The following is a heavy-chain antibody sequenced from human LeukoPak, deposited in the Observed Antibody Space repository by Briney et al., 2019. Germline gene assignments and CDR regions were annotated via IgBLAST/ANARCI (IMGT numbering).Heavy chain of an antibody. CDR2: ISAYNGNT. CDR1: GYTFTSYG. V-gene: IGHV1-18*01. Sequence: ASVKVSCKASGYTFTSYGISWVRHAPGQGLEWMGWISAYNGNTNYAQKLQGRVTMTTDTSTSTAYMELRSLRSDDTAVYYCAKVPSFYRVVGATTGFDSWGQGTLVTVSS. CDR3: AKVPSFYRVVGATTGFDS. D-gene: IGHD1-26*01. J-gene: IGHJ4*02.